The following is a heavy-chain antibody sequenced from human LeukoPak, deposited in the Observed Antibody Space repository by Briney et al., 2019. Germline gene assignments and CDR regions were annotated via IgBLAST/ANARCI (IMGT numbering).Heavy chain of an antibody. V-gene: IGHV3-21*01. CDR3: ARVVTYYSDSSGYALDY. CDR2: ISPSSSYI. CDR1: GFSFSSHA. D-gene: IGHD3-22*01. Sequence: PGGSLRLSCAASGFSFSSHAINWVRQAPGKWMEWVSSISPSSSYIHYADSAKGRFTISRDNAKNSLYQQMNSLRAEDTAVYYCARVVTYYSDSSGYALDYWGQGALVTVSS. J-gene: IGHJ4*02.